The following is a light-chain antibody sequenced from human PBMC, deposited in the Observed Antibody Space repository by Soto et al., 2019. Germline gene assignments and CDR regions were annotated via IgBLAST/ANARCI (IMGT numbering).Light chain of an antibody. CDR3: QQYGSSPRT. CDR2: DAS. J-gene: IGKJ1*01. CDR1: QSVSNNY. V-gene: IGKV3D-20*01. Sequence: EIVLTQSPATLSLSPGERATLSCGASQSVSNNYLAWYRQKPGLAPRLLIYDASTRATGIPDRFSGSGSGTDFTLTISRLEPEDFAVYYSQQYGSSPRTFGQGTKVEI.